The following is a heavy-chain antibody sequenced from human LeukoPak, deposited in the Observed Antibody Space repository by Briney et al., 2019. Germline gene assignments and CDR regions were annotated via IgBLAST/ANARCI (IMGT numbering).Heavy chain of an antibody. CDR3: ARVIVGASHDAFDI. V-gene: IGHV1-18*01. CDR1: GYTFTSYG. CDR2: ISAYSGNT. Sequence: ASVKVSFTASGYTFTSYGISWVRQAPGQGLEWMGWISAYSGNTNYAQRLQGRVAMTTDTSTSTVYMELRSLRSDDTAVYYCARVIVGASHDAFDIWGQGTMVTVSS. D-gene: IGHD1-26*01. J-gene: IGHJ3*02.